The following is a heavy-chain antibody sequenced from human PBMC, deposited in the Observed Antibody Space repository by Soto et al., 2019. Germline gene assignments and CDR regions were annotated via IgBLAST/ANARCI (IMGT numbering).Heavy chain of an antibody. CDR3: ARDTDTAMVAYYYYGMDV. CDR1: GFTFSSYA. J-gene: IGHJ6*02. Sequence: GGSLRLSCAASGFTFSSYAMSWVRQAPGKGLEWVAVISYDESNKYYADSVKGRFTISRDNSKNTLYLQMNSLRAEDTAVYYFARDTDTAMVAYYYYGMDVWGQGTTVTVSS. V-gene: IGHV3-30-3*01. CDR2: ISYDESNK. D-gene: IGHD5-18*01.